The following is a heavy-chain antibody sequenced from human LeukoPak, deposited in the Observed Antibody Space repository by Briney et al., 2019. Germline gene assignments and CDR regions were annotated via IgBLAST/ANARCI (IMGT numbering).Heavy chain of an antibody. CDR3: ARVAAGGVVGI. CDR1: GYTFTDYY. CDR2: INPNSGGT. D-gene: IGHD1-26*01. V-gene: IGHV1-2*02. Sequence: ASVKVSCKASGYTFTDYYMHWVRQAPGQGLEWMGWINPNSGGTNYAQKFQGRVTMTRDTSISTGYMDLSRLSSDDTAVYYCARVAAGGVVGIWGQGTVVTVSS. J-gene: IGHJ3*02.